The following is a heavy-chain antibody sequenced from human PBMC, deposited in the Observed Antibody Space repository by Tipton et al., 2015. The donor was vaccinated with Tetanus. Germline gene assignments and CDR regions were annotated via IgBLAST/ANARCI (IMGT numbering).Heavy chain of an antibody. V-gene: IGHV4-31*03. CDR3: AKDRLCGGECYSP. J-gene: IGHJ5*02. D-gene: IGHD2-21*01. Sequence: TLSLTCTVSGDSFSGGGYWTWIRQHPGKGLEWIGYIYYSGHPHYNPSLRGRVDISLDTSQNQVSLNLRSVTAADPAVYYFAKDRLCGGECYSPWGRGTLVPVSS. CDR2: IYYSGHP. CDR1: GDSFSGGGY.